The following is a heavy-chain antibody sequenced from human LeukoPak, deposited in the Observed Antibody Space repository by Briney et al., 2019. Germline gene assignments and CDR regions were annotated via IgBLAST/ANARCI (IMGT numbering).Heavy chain of an antibody. J-gene: IGHJ6*02. CDR2: INWNGGST. CDR3: ARFSPGGVVVAVTGYYGMDV. V-gene: IGHV3-20*01. CDR1: GFTFDDYG. Sequence: GGSLRLSCAASGFTFDDYGMSWVRQAPGKGLEWVSGINWNGGSTGYADSVKGRFTISRDNAKNSLYLQMNSLRAEDTALYHCARFSPGGVVVAVTGYYGMDVWGQGTTVTVSS. D-gene: IGHD2-15*01.